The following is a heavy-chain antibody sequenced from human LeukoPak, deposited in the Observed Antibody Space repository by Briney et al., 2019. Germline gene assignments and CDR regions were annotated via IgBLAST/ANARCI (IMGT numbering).Heavy chain of an antibody. D-gene: IGHD1-26*01. J-gene: IGHJ4*02. CDR2: IDPSDSYT. CDR1: GYRFTSYW. V-gene: IGHV5-10-1*01. CDR3: ARLGGPVEPFDY. Sequence: GESLRISCKGSGYRFTSYWISWVRQVPGKGLEWMGRIDPSDSYTNYSPSFQGHVTISADKSISTAYLQWSSLKASDTAMYYCARLGGPVEPFDYWGQGTLVTVSS.